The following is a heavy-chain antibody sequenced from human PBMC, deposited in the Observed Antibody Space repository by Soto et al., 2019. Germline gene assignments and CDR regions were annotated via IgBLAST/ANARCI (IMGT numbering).Heavy chain of an antibody. Sequence: QVQLVQSGAEVKKPGASVKVSCKASGYTFTNHDINWVRQATGQGLEWMGWMNPNSGNVGYAQKFQGRVTMTRNTTISTAYMELSSLRSEATAVYSCARGYSNYGYYGMDVWGQGTTVTVSS. CDR1: GYTFTNHD. J-gene: IGHJ6*02. CDR2: MNPNSGNV. V-gene: IGHV1-8*01. CDR3: ARGYSNYGYYGMDV. D-gene: IGHD4-4*01.